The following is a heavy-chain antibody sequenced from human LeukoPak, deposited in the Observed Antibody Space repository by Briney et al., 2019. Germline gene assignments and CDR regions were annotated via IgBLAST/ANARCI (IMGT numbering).Heavy chain of an antibody. CDR1: GGTFSSYA. V-gene: IGHV1-69*04. J-gene: IGHJ6*02. CDR2: IIPVLNIT. CDR3: ARDQGLTAPPPYGLDV. Sequence: SVKVSCKASGGTFSSYAITWVRQAHGQGLEWMGRIIPVLNITTYAQKFQGSVTITADTSTSTVYMELSSLRSEETAVYYCARDQGLTAPPPYGLDVWGQGTTVIVSS. D-gene: IGHD5-18*01.